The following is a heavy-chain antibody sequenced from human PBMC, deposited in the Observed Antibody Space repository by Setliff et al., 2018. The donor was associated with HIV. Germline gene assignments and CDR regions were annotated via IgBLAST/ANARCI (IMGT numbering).Heavy chain of an antibody. CDR2: INHDRTT. CDR3: ARFQAWQLGRRGGYYYYMDV. Sequence: SETLSLICAVYGGSFSGYYWSWIRQPPGKGLEWIGEINHDRTTNYNPSLKSRITISVDMSRNQFSLVLSSVTAADTAVYYCARFQAWQLGRRGGYYYYMDVWGKGTTVTVSS. CDR1: GGSFSGYY. V-gene: IGHV4-34*01. J-gene: IGHJ6*03. D-gene: IGHD1-1*01.